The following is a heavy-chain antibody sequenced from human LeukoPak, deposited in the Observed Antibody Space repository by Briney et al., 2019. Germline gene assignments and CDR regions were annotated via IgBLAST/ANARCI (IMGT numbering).Heavy chain of an antibody. J-gene: IGHJ3*01. D-gene: IGHD2-15*01. Sequence: SETLALTCTVSGASLARDMYHWGWVRQSPGKGLEWLDTIYYDGSTFYSPSFKSRVTISINASKKQLSLNLASVTAADTAVYYCARRGDAWQILYSFDVWGQGTAVIVSS. V-gene: IGHV4-39*01. CDR2: IYYDGST. CDR3: ARRGDAWQILYSFDV. CDR1: GASLARDMYH.